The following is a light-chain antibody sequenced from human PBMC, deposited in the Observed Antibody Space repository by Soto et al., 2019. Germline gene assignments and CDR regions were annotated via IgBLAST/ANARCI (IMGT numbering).Light chain of an antibody. CDR3: QQLHGYPIT. Sequence: DIEMTQSPSTLSGSVLDGVTITCRASQTISSWLAWYQQKKGKAPKLXIYKASTLKSGVPSRFSGSGYGTHFNLTISSLQTEDFATYYCQQLHGYPITFGQGTRLEIK. CDR1: QTISSW. V-gene: IGKV1-5*03. CDR2: KAS. J-gene: IGKJ5*01.